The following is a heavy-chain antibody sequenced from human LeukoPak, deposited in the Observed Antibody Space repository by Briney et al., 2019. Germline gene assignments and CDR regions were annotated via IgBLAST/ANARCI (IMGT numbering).Heavy chain of an antibody. CDR3: TTDRSGD. Sequence: GGSLRLSCAASNFNFNTYSLNWVRQAPGKGLEWVGRIKSKTDGGTKDYAAPVKGRFTISRDDSKHTLYLQMNSLETEDTAVYYCTTDRSGDWGQGTLVTVSS. CDR2: IKSKTDGGTK. D-gene: IGHD3-10*01. V-gene: IGHV3-15*07. CDR1: NFNFNTYS. J-gene: IGHJ4*02.